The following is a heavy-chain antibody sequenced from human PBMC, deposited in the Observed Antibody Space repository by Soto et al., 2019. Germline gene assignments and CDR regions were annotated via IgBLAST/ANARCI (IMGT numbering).Heavy chain of an antibody. J-gene: IGHJ5*02. V-gene: IGHV4-31*03. Sequence: SETLSLTCTVSGGSISSGGYYWSWIRQHPGKGLEWIGYIYYSGSTYYNPSLKSRVTISVDTSKNQFSLKLSSVTAADTAVYYCARVGGNWFDPWGQGTLVTVSS. D-gene: IGHD3-16*01. CDR2: IYYSGST. CDR1: GGSISSGGYY. CDR3: ARVGGNWFDP.